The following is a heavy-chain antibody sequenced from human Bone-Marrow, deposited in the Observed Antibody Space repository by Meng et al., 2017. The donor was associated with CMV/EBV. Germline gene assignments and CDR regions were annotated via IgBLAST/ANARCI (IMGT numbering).Heavy chain of an antibody. D-gene: IGHD3-3*01. CDR1: AFTFSSYE. CDR2: ISSSGSTI. J-gene: IGHJ6*02. V-gene: IGHV3-48*03. Sequence: GGSLRLSCAASAFTFSSYEMNWVRQAPGKGLEWVSYISSSGSTIYYADSVKGRFTISRDNAKNSLYLQMNSLRAEDTAVYYCARDALYFWSGYYYYYYGMDVWGQGTTVTVSS. CDR3: ARDALYFWSGYYYYYYGMDV.